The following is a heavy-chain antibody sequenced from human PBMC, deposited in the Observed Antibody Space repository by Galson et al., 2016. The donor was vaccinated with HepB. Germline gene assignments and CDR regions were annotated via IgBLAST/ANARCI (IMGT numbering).Heavy chain of an antibody. V-gene: IGHV6-1*01. CDR3: VRNYYGSGNYYTSFDI. CDR2: TYYNSQWYR. Sequence: CAISGDSVSSNSAAWNWIRQSPSRGLEWLGRTYYNSQWYRDFAASVRGRITINPDTPQNQIPLQLNSVTPEDTAVYYCVRNYYGSGNYYTSFDIWAKGQRSPSLQ. D-gene: IGHD3-10*01. CDR1: GDSVSSNSAA. J-gene: IGHJ3*02.